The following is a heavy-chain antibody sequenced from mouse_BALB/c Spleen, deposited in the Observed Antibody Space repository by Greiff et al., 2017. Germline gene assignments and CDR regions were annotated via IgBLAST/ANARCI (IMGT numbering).Heavy chain of an antibody. D-gene: IGHD1-2*01. CDR2: INPSTGYT. V-gene: IGHV1-7*01. CDR1: GYTFTSYW. CDR3: SRSTTAGWFAY. J-gene: IGHJ3*01. Sequence: QVQLQQSGAELAKPGASVKMSCKASGYTFTSYWMHWVKQRPGQGLEWIGYINPSTGYTEYNQKFKDKATLTADKSSSTAYMQLSSLTSEVSAVYYCSRSTTAGWFAYWGQGTLVTVSA.